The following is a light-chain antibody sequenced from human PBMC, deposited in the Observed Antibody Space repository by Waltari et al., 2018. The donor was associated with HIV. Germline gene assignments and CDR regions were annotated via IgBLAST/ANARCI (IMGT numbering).Light chain of an antibody. V-gene: IGKV1-5*03. CDR3: QQYSSYSRT. CDR1: QSISSG. CDR2: KAS. J-gene: IGKJ1*01. Sequence: DIQMTQSPSTLSASVGDRVTITCRASQSISSGLAWYQRNPGKDPKLLFYKASILESGYPSRFSGSESGTEFTRTITSLQPDDCATYYCQQYSSYSRTFGQGTKVEI.